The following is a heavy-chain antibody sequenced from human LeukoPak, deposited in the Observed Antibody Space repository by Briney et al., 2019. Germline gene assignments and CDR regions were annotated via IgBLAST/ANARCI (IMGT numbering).Heavy chain of an antibody. J-gene: IGHJ5*02. Sequence: PSETLSLTCAVYGGSFSGYYWSWIRQPPGKGLEWIGEINHSGSTNYNPSLKSRVTISVDTSKNQFSLKLSSVTAADTAVYYCARHAFAQQLVPWFDPWGQGTLVTVSS. CDR1: GGSFSGYY. CDR3: ARHAFAQQLVPWFDP. V-gene: IGHV4-34*01. D-gene: IGHD6-13*01. CDR2: INHSGST.